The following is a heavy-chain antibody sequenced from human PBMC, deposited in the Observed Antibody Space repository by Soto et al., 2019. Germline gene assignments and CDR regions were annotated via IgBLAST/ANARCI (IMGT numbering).Heavy chain of an antibody. CDR1: GGSISSSSYY. J-gene: IGHJ4*02. Sequence: SETLSLTCTVSGGSISSSSYYWGWIRQPPGKGLEWIGSIYYSGSTYYNPSLKSRVTISVDTSKNQFSLKLSSVTAADTAVYYCARSCSSTSCPDFDYWGQGTLVTVSS. V-gene: IGHV4-39*01. CDR2: IYYSGST. D-gene: IGHD2-2*01. CDR3: ARSCSSTSCPDFDY.